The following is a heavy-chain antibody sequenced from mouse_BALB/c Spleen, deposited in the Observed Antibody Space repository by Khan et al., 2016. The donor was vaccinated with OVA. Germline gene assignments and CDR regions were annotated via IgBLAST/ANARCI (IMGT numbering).Heavy chain of an antibody. V-gene: IGHV5-15*02. J-gene: IGHJ4*01. Sequence: EVELVESGGGLVQPGGSRKLSCAASGFTFSDYGMAWVRQAPGKGPEWVAFISSLAYSIYYAATVTGRFTISRENAKNTLYLDMSSLRAEDTAMYFCVRGAMDDWGQGTSVTVSA. CDR2: ISSLAYSI. CDR1: GFTFSDYG. CDR3: VRGAMDD.